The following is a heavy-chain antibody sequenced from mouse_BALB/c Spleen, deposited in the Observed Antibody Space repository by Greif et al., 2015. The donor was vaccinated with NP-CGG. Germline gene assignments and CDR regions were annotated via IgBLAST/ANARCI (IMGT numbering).Heavy chain of an antibody. V-gene: IGHV14-3*02. Sequence: DVKLVESGAELVKPGASVKLSCTASGFNIKDTYMHWVKQRPEQGLEWIGRIDPANGNTKYDPKFQGTATITADTSSNTAYLQLSSLTSEDTAVYYCARSGYYGSSYLYFDVWGAGTTVTVAS. CDR1: GFNIKDTY. CDR3: ARSGYYGSSYLYFDV. J-gene: IGHJ1*01. D-gene: IGHD1-1*01. CDR2: IDPANGNT.